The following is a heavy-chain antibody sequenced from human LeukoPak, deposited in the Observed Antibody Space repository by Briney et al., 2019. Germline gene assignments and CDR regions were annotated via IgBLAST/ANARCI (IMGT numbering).Heavy chain of an antibody. Sequence: VASVKVSCKASGYTFTGYYMHWVRQAPGQGLEWMGIINPSGGSTSYAQKFQGRVTMTRDTSTSTVYMELSSLRSEDTAVYYCARDSGYYDSTEGFDYWGQGTLVTVSS. CDR2: INPSGGST. CDR1: GYTFTGYY. D-gene: IGHD3-22*01. V-gene: IGHV1-46*01. J-gene: IGHJ4*02. CDR3: ARDSGYYDSTEGFDY.